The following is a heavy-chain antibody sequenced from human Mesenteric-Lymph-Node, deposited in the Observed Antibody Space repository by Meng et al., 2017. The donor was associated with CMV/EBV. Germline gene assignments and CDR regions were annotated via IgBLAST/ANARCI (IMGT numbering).Heavy chain of an antibody. CDR2: ISAYNGNT. D-gene: IGHD3-3*01. CDR3: ARDLTPPNYDCWSGYDGEAFDY. CDR1: GYTFTSYG. J-gene: IGHJ4*02. V-gene: IGHV1-18*01. Sequence: ASVLVSCKASGYTFTSYGISWVRQAPGQGLEWMGWISAYNGNTNYAQKLQGRVTMTTDTSTSTAYMELRSLGSDDTAVYYCARDLTPPNYDCWSGYDGEAFDYWGQGTLVTVSS.